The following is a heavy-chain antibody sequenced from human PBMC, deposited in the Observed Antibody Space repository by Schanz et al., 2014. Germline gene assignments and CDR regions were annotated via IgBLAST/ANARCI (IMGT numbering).Heavy chain of an antibody. D-gene: IGHD3-22*01. CDR3: AKDPSHGDYDYYFDY. Sequence: QEQLVESGGGLVKPGGSLRLSCAASGFTFSDHYMDWVRQAPGKGLEWVSDISSGSSYANYADSVKGRFTISRDNAKNSLYLQMNSLRAEDTAVYYCAKDPSHGDYDYYFDYWGQGTLVTVSS. V-gene: IGHV3-11*05. J-gene: IGHJ4*02. CDR2: ISSGSSYA. CDR1: GFTFSDHY.